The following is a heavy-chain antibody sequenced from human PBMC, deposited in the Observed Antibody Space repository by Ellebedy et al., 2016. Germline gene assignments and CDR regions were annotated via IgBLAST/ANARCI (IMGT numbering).Heavy chain of an antibody. CDR1: GGSVDTYY. CDR2: VFYGGST. D-gene: IGHD3-3*01. Sequence: SETLSLXCTVSGGSVDTYYWTWIRQSPGKGLEWIGYVFYGGSTKYNRSLRSRVTISLDTAKNQFSLRLTSVTAADTAVYYCARGQRGYDFWSGYPPLYYYYMDVWGKGTTVTVSS. CDR3: ARGQRGYDFWSGYPPLYYYYMDV. J-gene: IGHJ6*03. V-gene: IGHV4-59*02.